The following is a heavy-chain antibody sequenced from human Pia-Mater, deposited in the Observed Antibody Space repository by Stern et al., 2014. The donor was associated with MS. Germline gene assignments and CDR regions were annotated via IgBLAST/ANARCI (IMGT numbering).Heavy chain of an antibody. J-gene: IGHJ3*02. CDR1: GYTFTNYA. CDR2: INTNTGNP. V-gene: IGHV7-4-1*02. D-gene: IGHD3-16*01. CDR3: ARGSAWGSDAFDI. Sequence: QMQLVQSGSDLKNPGASVKVFCKASGYTFTNYAMNWVRQAPGQGLEWMGWINTNTGNPTYVQGFTGRFVFSLDTYVSTAYLQISRLKAEDTAVYYCARGSAWGSDAFDIWGQGTMVTVSS.